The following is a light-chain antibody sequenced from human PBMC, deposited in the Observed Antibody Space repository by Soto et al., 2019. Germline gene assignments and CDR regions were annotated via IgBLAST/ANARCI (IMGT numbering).Light chain of an antibody. J-gene: IGKJ4*01. CDR1: QSISSY. Sequence: EMVLTPAPATLSLAPGDRLTRSCRASQSISSYLAWYQQKPGPAPRLLIYDASNRATGIPARCSGSGSGTDFTLTITSLEPEDVAVYYCQQRSNCPSTFGGGTRVEIK. CDR3: QQRSNCPST. CDR2: DAS. V-gene: IGKV3-11*01.